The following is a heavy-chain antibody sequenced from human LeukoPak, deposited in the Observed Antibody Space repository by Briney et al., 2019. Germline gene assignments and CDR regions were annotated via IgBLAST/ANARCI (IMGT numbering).Heavy chain of an antibody. Sequence: GRSLRLSCAASGFTFISYGMHWVRQAPGKGLEWVAIIWYGGSNKYYADSVKGRFTISRDNSKNTLYLQMNSLRAEDTAVYYCARVMDAAMALDYWGQGTLVTVSS. D-gene: IGHD5-18*01. CDR1: GFTFISYG. CDR2: IWYGGSNK. J-gene: IGHJ4*02. CDR3: ARVMDAAMALDY. V-gene: IGHV3-33*01.